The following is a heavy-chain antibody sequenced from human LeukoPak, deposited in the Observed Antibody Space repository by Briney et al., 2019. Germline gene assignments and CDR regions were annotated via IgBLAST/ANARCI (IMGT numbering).Heavy chain of an antibody. CDR2: IRYDGSNK. CDR1: GFTFNSYG. Sequence: GGSLRLSCAASGFTFNSYGMHWVRQAPGKGLEWVAFIRYDGSNKYYADSVKGRFTISRDNSKNTLYLQMNSLRAEDTAVYYCAKDLPYDYVWGSYRHPNDAFDIWGQGTMVTVSS. CDR3: AKDLPYDYVWGSYRHPNDAFDI. J-gene: IGHJ3*02. D-gene: IGHD3-16*02. V-gene: IGHV3-30*02.